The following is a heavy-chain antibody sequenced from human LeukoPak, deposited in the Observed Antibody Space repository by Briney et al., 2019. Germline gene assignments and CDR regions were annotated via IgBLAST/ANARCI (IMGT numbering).Heavy chain of an antibody. V-gene: IGHV1-2*02. J-gene: IGHJ4*02. CDR2: INPNSGGT. Sequence: ASVKVSCKASGYTFTGYYMHWVRQAPGQGLEWMGWINPNSGGTNYAQKFQGRVTMTRDTSISTAYMDLSRLRSDDTAVYYCAPRSSWLYYFDYWGQGTLVTVSS. CDR1: GYTFTGYY. CDR3: APRSSWLYYFDY. D-gene: IGHD3-10*01.